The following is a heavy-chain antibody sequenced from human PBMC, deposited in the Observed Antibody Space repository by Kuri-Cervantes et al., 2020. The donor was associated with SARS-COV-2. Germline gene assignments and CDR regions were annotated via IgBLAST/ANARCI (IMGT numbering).Heavy chain of an antibody. CDR1: GFTFSSYS. J-gene: IGHJ4*02. CDR2: ISSSSSYI. CDR3: ARGGNYDFWSGYSTFDY. V-gene: IGHV3-21*01. Sequence: GESLKISCAASGFTFSSYSMNWVRQAPGKGLEWVSSISSSSSYIYYADSVKGRFTISRDNAKNSLYLQMNSLRAEDTAVYYCARGGNYDFWSGYSTFDYWGQGTLVTVSS. D-gene: IGHD3-3*01.